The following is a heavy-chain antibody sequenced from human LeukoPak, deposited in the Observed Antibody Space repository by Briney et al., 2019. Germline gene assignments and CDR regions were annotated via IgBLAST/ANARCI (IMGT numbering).Heavy chain of an antibody. CDR2: INHSGST. J-gene: IGHJ4*02. V-gene: IGHV4-34*01. D-gene: IGHD3-22*01. Sequence: PSETLSLTCAVYGGSFSGYYWSWIRQPPGKGLEWIGEINHSGSTNCNPSLKSRVTISVDASKNQFSLKLSSVTAADTAVYYCARDWWDSSGYYYDWGQGTLVTVSS. CDR1: GGSFSGYY. CDR3: ARDWWDSSGYYYD.